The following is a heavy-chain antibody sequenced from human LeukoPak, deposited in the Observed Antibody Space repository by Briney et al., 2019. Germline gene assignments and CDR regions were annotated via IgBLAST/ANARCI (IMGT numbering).Heavy chain of an antibody. CDR2: VYSSGST. D-gene: IGHD3-22*01. V-gene: IGHV4-61*02. CDR1: GGSVSSGSYY. J-gene: IGHJ5*01. CDR3: AREPNDSSGYWNWFDS. Sequence: TSETLSLTCTVSGGSVSSGSYYWSWIRQPAGKGLEWIGRVYSSGSTDYNPSLKSRVTISVDTSKNQFSLKLSSVTAADTAVYYCAREPNDSSGYWNWFDSWGQGTLVTVSS.